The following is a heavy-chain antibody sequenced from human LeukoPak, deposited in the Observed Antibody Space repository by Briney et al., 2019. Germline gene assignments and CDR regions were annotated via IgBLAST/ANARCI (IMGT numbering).Heavy chain of an antibody. CDR1: GYTFTSYV. V-gene: IGHV1-18*04. CDR2: INSYNGNT. J-gene: IGHJ4*02. CDR3: ARSGSSGADRFLEWLLYDF. Sequence: ASVKVSCKASGYTFTSYVISWVRQAPGQGLEWMGWINSYNGNTHYAQKIHGRVTMTTDTSTTTAYLELRSLRSDDSALYYCARSGSSGADRFLEWLLYDFWGQGTLVTVSS. D-gene: IGHD3-3*01.